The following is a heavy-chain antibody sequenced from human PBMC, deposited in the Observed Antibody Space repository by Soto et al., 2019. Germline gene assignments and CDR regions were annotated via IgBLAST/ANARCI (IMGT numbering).Heavy chain of an antibody. J-gene: IGHJ6*02. Sequence: GGSLRLSCAASGFTFSSYSMNWVRQAPGKGLEWVSYISSSSSTIYYADSVKGRFTISRDNAKNSLYLQMNSLRDEDTAVYYCAIPQPPVPMIPPPDYYYYGMDVWGQGTTVTVSS. CDR1: GFTFSSYS. D-gene: IGHD3-22*01. CDR2: ISSSSSTI. CDR3: AIPQPPVPMIPPPDYYYYGMDV. V-gene: IGHV3-48*02.